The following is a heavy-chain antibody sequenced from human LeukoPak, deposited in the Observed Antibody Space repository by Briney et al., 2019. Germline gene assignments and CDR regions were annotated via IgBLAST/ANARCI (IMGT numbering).Heavy chain of an antibody. CDR3: ARHRGSVFEGYMDV. CDR2: IFSNGVNK. D-gene: IGHD2-8*01. J-gene: IGHJ6*03. Sequence: GTSLRLSCAASGFTLGNHGMHWVRQAPGKGLEWVAIIFSNGVNKYCADSMKGRFTISSDTSKNTPFLEMESLRTEDTAVYYCARHRGSVFEGYMDVWGKGTTVTVSS. V-gene: IGHV3-33*01. CDR1: GFTLGNHG.